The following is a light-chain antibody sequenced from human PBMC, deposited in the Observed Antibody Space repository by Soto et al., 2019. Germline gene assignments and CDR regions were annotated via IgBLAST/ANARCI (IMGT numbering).Light chain of an antibody. Sequence: DIQMTQSPSFVSASVGDRVTITCRASQDISTWLAWYQQKPGRAPNLLIYTASSLQSGVPSRFSGRGSGTDFTLTISSLQPEDFATYYCQQATSFPYPFGQGTKLEIK. CDR3: QQATSFPYP. CDR1: QDISTW. J-gene: IGKJ2*01. V-gene: IGKV1-12*01. CDR2: TAS.